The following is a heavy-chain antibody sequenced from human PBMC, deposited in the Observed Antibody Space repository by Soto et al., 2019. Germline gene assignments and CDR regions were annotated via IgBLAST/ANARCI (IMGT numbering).Heavy chain of an antibody. CDR2: IIPLLGTP. J-gene: IGHJ4*02. V-gene: IGHV1-69*01. Sequence: QVQLVQSGAEVKKPGSSVKVSCKVSGGTFSNYAFSWVRQAPGQGLEWMGGIIPLLGTPRYTQRFQGRVTITADESTSTAYMEMSSLRFEYTAVYFCARGQYDDFVAPFEFWGQGTLVSVSS. D-gene: IGHD4-17*01. CDR3: ARGQYDDFVAPFEF. CDR1: GGTFSNYA.